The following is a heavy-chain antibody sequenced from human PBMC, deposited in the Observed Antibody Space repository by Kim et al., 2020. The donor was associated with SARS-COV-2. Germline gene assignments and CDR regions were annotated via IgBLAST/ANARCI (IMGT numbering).Heavy chain of an antibody. Sequence: VRGRFTISRDDSKNTAYLEMNGLKTEDTAVYYCTRIPATTLAFWDAFDIWGQGTMVTVSS. J-gene: IGHJ3*02. D-gene: IGHD3-3*02. V-gene: IGHV3-73*01. CDR3: TRIPATTLAFWDAFDI.